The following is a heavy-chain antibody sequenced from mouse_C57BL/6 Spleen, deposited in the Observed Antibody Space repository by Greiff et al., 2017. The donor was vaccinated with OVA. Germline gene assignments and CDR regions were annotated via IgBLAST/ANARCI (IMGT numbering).Heavy chain of an antibody. D-gene: IGHD1-1*01. J-gene: IGHJ3*01. CDR3: TGLYYGSSAFAY. V-gene: IGHV1-15*01. CDR1: GYTFTDYE. CDR2: IDPETGGT. Sequence: VQGVESGAELVRPGASVTLSCKASGYTFTDYEMHWVKQTPVHGLEWIGAIDPETGGTAYNQKFKGKAILTADKSSSTAYMELRSLTSEDSAVYYCTGLYYGSSAFAYWGQGTLVTVSA.